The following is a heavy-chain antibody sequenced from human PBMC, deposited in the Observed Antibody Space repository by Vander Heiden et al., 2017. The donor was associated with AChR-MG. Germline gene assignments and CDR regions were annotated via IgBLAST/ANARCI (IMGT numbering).Heavy chain of an antibody. CDR1: GFTFDDYA. J-gene: IGHJ3*02. Sequence: EVQLVESGGGLVQPGRSLRLSCAASGFTFDDYAMHWVRQAPGKGLEWVSGISWNSGSIGYADSVKGRFTISRDNAKNSLYLQMNSLRAEDTALYYCAKPRIAVAGTEADAFDIWGQGTMVTVSS. CDR3: AKPRIAVAGTEADAFDI. V-gene: IGHV3-9*01. D-gene: IGHD6-19*01. CDR2: ISWNSGSI.